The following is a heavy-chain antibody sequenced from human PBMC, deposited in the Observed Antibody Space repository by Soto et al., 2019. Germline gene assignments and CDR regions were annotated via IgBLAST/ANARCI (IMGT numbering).Heavy chain of an antibody. CDR1: GYKFINHY. CDR2: INPNGGGT. Sequence: SVKFSCKAAGYKFINHYIHCVLQDPGVGLEWMGIINPNGGGTDYAQKFQGRVTMTTDTYASTVHMELSSLRSEDTAVYFCARDSSASATSYSFDYWGQGTLVTVSS. J-gene: IGHJ4*02. D-gene: IGHD3-10*01. CDR3: ARDSSASATSYSFDY. V-gene: IGHV1-46*01.